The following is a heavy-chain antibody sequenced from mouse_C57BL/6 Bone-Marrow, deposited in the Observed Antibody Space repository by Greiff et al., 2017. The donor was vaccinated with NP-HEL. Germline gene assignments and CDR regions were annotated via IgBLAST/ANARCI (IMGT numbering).Heavy chain of an antibody. CDR3: ARSGFITTVVATYYYAMDY. CDR1: GYTFTSYG. J-gene: IGHJ4*01. CDR2: IYPRSGNT. Sequence: VQRVESGAELARPGASVKLSCKASGYTFTSYGISWVKQRTGQGLEWIGEIYPRSGNTYYNEKFKGKATLTADKSSSTAYMELRSLTSEDSAVYFCARSGFITTVVATYYYAMDYWGQGTSVTVSS. D-gene: IGHD1-1*01. V-gene: IGHV1-81*01.